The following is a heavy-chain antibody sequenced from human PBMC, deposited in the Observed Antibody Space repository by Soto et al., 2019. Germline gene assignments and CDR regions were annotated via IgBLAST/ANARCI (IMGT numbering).Heavy chain of an antibody. CDR1: GGAFSDYA. V-gene: IGHV1-69*12. Sequence: QVQLVQSGAEVKKPGSSVKVSCKASGGAFSDYAFSWVRQAPGQGLEWLGGIMPIFRAPDYAQKFQGRVTITAXDXTXTXXMEMNRLRSEDTAVYYCASWLKGPDIGNYYYGMDVWGQGTTVTVS. J-gene: IGHJ6*02. D-gene: IGHD2-15*01. CDR3: ASWLKGPDIGNYYYGMDV. CDR2: IMPIFRAP.